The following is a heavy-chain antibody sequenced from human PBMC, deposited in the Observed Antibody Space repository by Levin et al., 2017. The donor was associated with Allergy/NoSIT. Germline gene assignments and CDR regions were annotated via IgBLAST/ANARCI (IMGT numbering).Heavy chain of an antibody. CDR3: AARISSSWYNY. CDR2: IRISDGGT. J-gene: IGHJ4*02. CDR1: GFTFSSSA. V-gene: IGHV3-23*01. Sequence: GGSLRLSCAASGFTFSSSAVSWVRQTPGKGLEWVSGIRISDGGTYYANSLKGRFTISTDNSKDTLYLQMNSLRAEDTAIYYCAARISSSWYNYWGQGTLVTVSS. D-gene: IGHD6-13*01.